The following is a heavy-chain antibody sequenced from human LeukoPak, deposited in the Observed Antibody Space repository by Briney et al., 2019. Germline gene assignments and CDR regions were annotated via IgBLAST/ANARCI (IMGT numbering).Heavy chain of an antibody. Sequence: GGSLRLSCAASGFTVSSNYMSWVRQAPGKGLEWVSAISGSGGSTYYADSVRGRFTISRDNSKNTLYLQMNSLRAEDTAVYYCAKEGGIVGATPWGQGTLVTVSS. CDR2: ISGSGGST. CDR1: GFTVSSNY. CDR3: AKEGGIVGATP. V-gene: IGHV3-23*01. D-gene: IGHD1-26*01. J-gene: IGHJ5*02.